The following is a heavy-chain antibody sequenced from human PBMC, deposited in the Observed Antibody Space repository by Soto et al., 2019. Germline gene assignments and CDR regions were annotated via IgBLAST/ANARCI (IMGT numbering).Heavy chain of an antibody. V-gene: IGHV3-33*01. CDR1: GFTFSSYG. J-gene: IGHJ6*02. Sequence: QVQLVESGGGVVQPGRSLRLSCAASGFTFSSYGMHWVRQAPGKGLEWVAVIWYDGSNKYYADSVKGRFTISRDNAKNTLYLQMNSLRAEDTAVYYWAGGNGGYDYVSYYYYYYGMDVWGQGTTVTVSS. D-gene: IGHD5-12*01. CDR2: IWYDGSNK. CDR3: AGGNGGYDYVSYYYYYYGMDV.